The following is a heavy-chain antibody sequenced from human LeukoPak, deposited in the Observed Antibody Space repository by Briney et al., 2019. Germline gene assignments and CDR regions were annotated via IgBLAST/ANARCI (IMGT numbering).Heavy chain of an antibody. J-gene: IGHJ4*02. Sequence: DSVKVSCKASGYSLTGYHMHWVRQAPGQGLEWMGRINPNSGDTNYAQKFQGRVTMTRDTSISTAYMELSRLRSDDTAVYYCARDYCSSTSCLFDYWGQGTLVTVSS. CDR2: INPNSGDT. CDR1: GYSLTGYH. CDR3: ARDYCSSTSCLFDY. D-gene: IGHD2-2*01. V-gene: IGHV1-2*06.